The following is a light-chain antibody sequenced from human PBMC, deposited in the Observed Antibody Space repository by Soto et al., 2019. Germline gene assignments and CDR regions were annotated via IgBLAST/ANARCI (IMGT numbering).Light chain of an antibody. CDR3: QKYNSAPLS. CDR2: AAS. J-gene: IGKJ4*01. Sequence: DIQMTQSPSSLSASLGDRVTITCRASQGIGVYLAWFQQKPGKVPRLLIYAASALQSGVASRFSGGGSGTDFTLSINSLQPEDVATYYCQKYNSAPLSLGGGTKVEIK. CDR1: QGIGVY. V-gene: IGKV1-27*01.